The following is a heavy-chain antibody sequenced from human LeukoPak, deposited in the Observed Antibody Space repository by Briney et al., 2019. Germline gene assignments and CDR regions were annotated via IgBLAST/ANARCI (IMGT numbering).Heavy chain of an antibody. D-gene: IGHD5-18*01. CDR1: GGTFSSYA. CDR3: ARGVRSRRGYSYGSHYYFGMDV. J-gene: IGHJ6*04. CDR2: IIPIFGTA. V-gene: IGHV1-69*06. Sequence: SVKVSCKASGGTFSSYAISWVRQAPGQGLEWMGGIIPIFGTANYAQKFQGRVTITADKSTSTAYMELSSLRSEDTAVYYCARGVRSRRGYSYGSHYYFGMDVWGKGTTVTVSS.